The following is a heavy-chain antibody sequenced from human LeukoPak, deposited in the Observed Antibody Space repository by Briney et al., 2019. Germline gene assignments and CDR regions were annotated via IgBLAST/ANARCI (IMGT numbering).Heavy chain of an antibody. J-gene: IGHJ3*02. Sequence: PGGSLRLSCAASGFTFSNYAMTWVRQAPGKGLEWVSSLSSRSRYIYYADSLKGRFTISRDNAKSPLYLQMNSLRAEDTAVYYCARVRGGSGSSYAADAFDIWGQGTMVTVSS. CDR3: ARVRGGSGSSYAADAFDI. V-gene: IGHV3-21*01. CDR2: LSSRSRYI. D-gene: IGHD1-26*01. CDR1: GFTFSNYA.